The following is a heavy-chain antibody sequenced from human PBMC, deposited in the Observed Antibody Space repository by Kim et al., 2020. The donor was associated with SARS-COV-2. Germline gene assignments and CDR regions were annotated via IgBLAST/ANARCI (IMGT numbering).Heavy chain of an antibody. Sequence: SETLSLTCAVYGGSFSGYYWSWIRHPPGKGLEWIGEINHGGSTNYNPSLKSRVTISVDTSKNQFSLKLSSVIAADTAVYYCARAHPGPLLWFGRNYYGM. CDR1: GGSFSGYY. J-gene: IGHJ6*01. CDR2: INHGGST. D-gene: IGHD3-10*01. V-gene: IGHV4-34*01. CDR3: ARAHPGPLLWFGRNYYGM.